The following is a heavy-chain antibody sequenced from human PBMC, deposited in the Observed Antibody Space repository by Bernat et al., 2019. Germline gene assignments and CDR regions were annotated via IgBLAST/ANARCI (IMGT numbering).Heavy chain of an antibody. V-gene: IGHV3-21*01. Sequence: EVQLVESGGGLVKPGGSLRLSCAASGFTFSSYSMNWVRQAPGKGLEWVSSISSSSSYIYYADSVKGRFTISRDNAKNSLYLQMNSLRAEDTAVYYCARVGDSWTVDFDYWGQGTLVTVSS. D-gene: IGHD3-16*01. CDR1: GFTFSSYS. CDR2: ISSSSSYI. CDR3: ARVGDSWTVDFDY. J-gene: IGHJ4*02.